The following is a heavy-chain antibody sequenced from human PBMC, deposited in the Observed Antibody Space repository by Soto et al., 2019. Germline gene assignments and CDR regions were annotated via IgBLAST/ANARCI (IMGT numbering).Heavy chain of an antibody. CDR2: IIPIFGTA. CDR3: ASGEYYDSSGFNWFDP. V-gene: IGHV1-69*13. Sequence: SVKVSCKASGGTFSSYAISWVRQAPGQGLEWMGGIIPIFGTANYAQKFQGRVTITADESTSTAYMELSSLRSEDTAVYYCASGEYYDSSGFNWFDPWGQGTLVTVSS. CDR1: GGTFSSYA. J-gene: IGHJ5*02. D-gene: IGHD3-22*01.